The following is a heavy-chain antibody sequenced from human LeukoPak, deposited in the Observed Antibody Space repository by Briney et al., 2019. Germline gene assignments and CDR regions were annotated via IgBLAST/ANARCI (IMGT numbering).Heavy chain of an antibody. CDR2: IYYSGST. CDR1: GGSISSYY. J-gene: IGHJ4*02. CDR3: ARDQYYYGSGIDY. Sequence: SETLSLTCTVSGGSISSYYWSWIRQPPGKGLEWIGYIYYSGSTNYNPSLKSRVTISVGTSKNQFSLKLSSVTAADTAVYYCARDQYYYGSGIDYWGQGTLVTVSS. D-gene: IGHD3-10*01. V-gene: IGHV4-59*01.